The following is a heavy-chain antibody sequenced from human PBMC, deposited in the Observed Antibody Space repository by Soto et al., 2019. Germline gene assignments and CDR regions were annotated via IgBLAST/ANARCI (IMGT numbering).Heavy chain of an antibody. Sequence: GGSLRLSCVASGFTFSSYDMHWVRQATGKGLEWVSAIGTAGDTYYPGFVEGRFTISRENAKKSLYLQMNSLRAGETAVYYCARARVTIVRGVSMDGSRYYYMDVWGKGTTVTVSS. V-gene: IGHV3-13*01. CDR1: GFTFSSYD. D-gene: IGHD3-10*01. CDR2: IGTAGDT. J-gene: IGHJ6*03. CDR3: ARARVTIVRGVSMDGSRYYYMDV.